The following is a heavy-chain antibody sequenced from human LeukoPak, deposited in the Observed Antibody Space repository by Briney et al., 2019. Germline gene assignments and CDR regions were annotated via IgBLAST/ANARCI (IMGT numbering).Heavy chain of an antibody. D-gene: IGHD3-22*01. CDR2: IWYDGSNK. CDR3: ARGQEYYYDSSAYSKFDY. CDR1: GFTFNNYD. J-gene: IGHJ4*02. V-gene: IGHV3-33*01. Sequence: PGGSLRLSCAASGFTFNNYDMHWVRQAPGKGLEWVAAIWYDGSNKYYADSVKGRFTISRDNSKNTLYLQMNSLRAEDTALYYCARGQEYYYDSSAYSKFDYWGQGTLVTVSS.